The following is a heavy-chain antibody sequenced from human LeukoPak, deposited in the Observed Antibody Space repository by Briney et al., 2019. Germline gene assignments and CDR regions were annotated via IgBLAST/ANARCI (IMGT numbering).Heavy chain of an antibody. D-gene: IGHD2-2*01. J-gene: IGHJ6*03. CDR1: GYTFTSFG. V-gene: IGHV1-18*01. Sequence: GASVKVSCKASGYTFTSFGISWVRQAPGQGLEWRGWISAYNGNTNYAQKLQGRVTMTTDTSTSTAYMELRSLRSDDTAVYYCARGGCSSTNCQYYYYYYMDVWGKGTTVTVSS. CDR2: ISAYNGNT. CDR3: ARGGCSSTNCQYYYYYYMDV.